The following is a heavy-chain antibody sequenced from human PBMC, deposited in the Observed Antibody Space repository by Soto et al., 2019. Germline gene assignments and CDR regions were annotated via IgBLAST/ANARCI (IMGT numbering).Heavy chain of an antibody. D-gene: IGHD1-26*01. J-gene: IGHJ4*02. CDR1: GGSISSSNYH. Sequence: QLQLQESGPGLVKPSETLSLTCTVSGGSISSSNYHWGWIRQPPGKGLEWIGSMYYSGSTYSNPSLNSRVTTHAALSENPFPLTLTSAAAADTAVYHCASNVGTSPPGSRGQGTLVTVSS. CDR3: ASNVGTSPPGS. V-gene: IGHV4-39*01. CDR2: MYYSGST.